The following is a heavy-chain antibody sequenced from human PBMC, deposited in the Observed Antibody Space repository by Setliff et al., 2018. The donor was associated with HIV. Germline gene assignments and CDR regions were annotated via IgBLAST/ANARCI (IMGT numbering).Heavy chain of an antibody. CDR1: NYTFTTYG. D-gene: IGHD3-3*01. J-gene: IGHJ6*03. V-gene: IGHV1-18*01. Sequence: ASVKVSCKASNYTFTTYGISWVRQAPGQGLEWMGWISAYNGNTNYEQKFQGRVTMTTDTSTSTAYMELRSLRSDDTAVYYCAREGLSITIFGVVTLYYMDVWGKGTTVTVSS. CDR2: ISAYNGNT. CDR3: AREGLSITIFGVVTLYYMDV.